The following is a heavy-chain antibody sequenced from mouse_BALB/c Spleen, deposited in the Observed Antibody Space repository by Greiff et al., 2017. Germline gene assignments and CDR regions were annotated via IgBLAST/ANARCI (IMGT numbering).Heavy chain of an antibody. J-gene: IGHJ2*01. V-gene: IGHV1-87*01. CDR2: IYPGDGDT. CDR3: ARVTATPYYFDY. CDR1: GYTFTSYW. Sequence: QVQLKESGAELARPGASVKLSCKASGYTFTSYWMQWVKQRPGQGLEWIGAIYPGDGDTRYTQKFKGKATLTADKSSSTAYMQLSSLASEDSAVYYCARVTATPYYFDYWGQGTTLTVSS. D-gene: IGHD1-2*01.